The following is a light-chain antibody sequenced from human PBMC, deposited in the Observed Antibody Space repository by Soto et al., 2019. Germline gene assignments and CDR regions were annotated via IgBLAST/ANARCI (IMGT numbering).Light chain of an antibody. CDR3: QQCYTTPYT. Sequence: DIQMTQSPSSLSASVGDRVTISCRASQTIKSYLNWYQHKPGKAPQLLISGASSLQGGVPSRFSGTASGPEFTLTISSLQPEDLGTYYCQQCYTTPYTFGQGTKV. V-gene: IGKV1-39*01. CDR2: GAS. J-gene: IGKJ2*01. CDR1: QTIKSY.